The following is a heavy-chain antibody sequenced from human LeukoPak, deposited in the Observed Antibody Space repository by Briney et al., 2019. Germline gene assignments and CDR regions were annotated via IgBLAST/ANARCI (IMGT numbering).Heavy chain of an antibody. J-gene: IGHJ5*02. CDR1: GGSISSGGYY. CDR2: IYYSGST. Sequence: PSETLSLTCTVSGGSISSGGYYWSWIRQHPGKGLEWIGYIYYSGSTHYNPSLKSRVTISVDTSKNQFSLKLSSVAAADTAVYYCARDMTDWWFDPWGQGTLVTVSS. V-gene: IGHV4-31*03. D-gene: IGHD3-9*01. CDR3: ARDMTDWWFDP.